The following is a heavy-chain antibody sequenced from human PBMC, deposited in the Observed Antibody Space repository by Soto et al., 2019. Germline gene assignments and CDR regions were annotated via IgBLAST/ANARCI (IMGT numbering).Heavy chain of an antibody. V-gene: IGHV4-39*01. CDR2: LYYSGST. J-gene: IGHJ6*02. CDR1: GGSISSSSYY. CDR3: ARGGYYYYGMDV. Sequence: PSETLSLTCTVSGGSISSSSYYWGWIRQPPGKGLEWIGSLYYSGSTYYNPSLKSRVTISVDTSKNQSSLKLSSVAAADTAVYYCARGGYYYYGMDVWGQGTTVTVSS.